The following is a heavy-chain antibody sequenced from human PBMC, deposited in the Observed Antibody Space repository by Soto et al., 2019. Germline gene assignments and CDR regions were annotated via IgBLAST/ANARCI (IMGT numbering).Heavy chain of an antibody. D-gene: IGHD2-21*01. CDR3: ARDYGPCGGSFGTSGMDV. J-gene: IGHJ6*02. CDR2: IKQDGSEK. Sequence: GGSLRLSCADSGFTFSSYWMSWVRQAPGKVLEWVANIKQDGSEKYYVDSVKGRFTISRDNAKNSLYLQMNSLRAEDTAVYYCARDYGPCGGSFGTSGMDVWGQGTTVTVSS. V-gene: IGHV3-7*01. CDR1: GFTFSSYW.